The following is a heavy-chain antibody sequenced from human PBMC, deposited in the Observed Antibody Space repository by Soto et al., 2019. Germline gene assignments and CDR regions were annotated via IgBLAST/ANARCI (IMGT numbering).Heavy chain of an antibody. CDR2: IYYSGST. D-gene: IGHD5-12*01. CDR1: GGSISSYY. V-gene: IGHV4-59*08. J-gene: IGHJ4*02. CDR3: ARHSRDSGYDEFDY. Sequence: SETLSLTCTVSGGSISSYYRSWIRQPPGKGLEWIGYIYYSGSTNYNPSLKSRVTISVDTSKNQFSLKLSSVTAADTAVYYCARHSRDSGYDEFDYWGRGTLVTVSS.